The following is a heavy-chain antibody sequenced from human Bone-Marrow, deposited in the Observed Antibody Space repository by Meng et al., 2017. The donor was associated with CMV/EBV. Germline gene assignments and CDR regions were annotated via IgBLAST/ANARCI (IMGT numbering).Heavy chain of an antibody. D-gene: IGHD6-19*01. CDR1: GFTFSSYA. J-gene: IGHJ4*02. V-gene: IGHV3-30*04. CDR2: ISYDGSNK. CDR3: ARGGYSSGWTSDY. Sequence: GESLKISCAASGFTFSSYAMHWVRQAPGKGLEWVAVISYDGSNKYYADSAKGRFTISRDNSKNTLYLQMNSLRAEDTAVYYCARGGYSSGWTSDYWGQGTLVTVSS.